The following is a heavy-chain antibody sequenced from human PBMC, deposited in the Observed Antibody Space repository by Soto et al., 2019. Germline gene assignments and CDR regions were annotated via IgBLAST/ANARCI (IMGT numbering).Heavy chain of an antibody. V-gene: IGHV4-31*03. D-gene: IGHD3-22*01. CDR1: GDSISSGGYY. J-gene: IGHJ4*02. CDR3: ASTYYNASSGPFDY. CDR2: IYYSGTT. Sequence: QVQLQESGPGLVKPSQTLSLTCTVSGDSISSGGYYWSWIRQLPGKGLEWIGYIYYSGTTYYSPSLERRVTISVDMSENQFSLKLNSVTAADTAVYYCASTYYNASSGPFDYWGQGTLVTVSS.